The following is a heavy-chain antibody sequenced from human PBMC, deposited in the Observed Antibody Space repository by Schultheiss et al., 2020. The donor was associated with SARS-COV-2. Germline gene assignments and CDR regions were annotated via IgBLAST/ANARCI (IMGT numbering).Heavy chain of an antibody. CDR2: IYRDGST. V-gene: IGHV3-53*01. Sequence: GGSLRLSCAASGFTVSSNYLSWVRQAPGKGLEWVSVIYRDGSTYYVDSVKGRFTISRDNSKNTVYLQMNNLRAADTAVYYCAKDGGGSGWYFDYWGQGTLVTVSS. CDR1: GFTVSSNY. D-gene: IGHD6-19*01. J-gene: IGHJ4*02. CDR3: AKDGGGSGWYFDY.